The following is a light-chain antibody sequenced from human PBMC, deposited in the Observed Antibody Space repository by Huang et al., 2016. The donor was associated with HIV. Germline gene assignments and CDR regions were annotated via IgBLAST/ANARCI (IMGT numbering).Light chain of an antibody. CDR2: DAS. Sequence: DIQMTQSPSSLSASVGDRVPITCQASQGISNYLNWYQQKPGEAPKLLIYDASNFETGVPSRFRGSGFGTDFTLTISSLQPDDFATYYCQHYDNVPITFGQGTRLDMK. V-gene: IGKV1-33*01. J-gene: IGKJ5*01. CDR3: QHYDNVPIT. CDR1: QGISNY.